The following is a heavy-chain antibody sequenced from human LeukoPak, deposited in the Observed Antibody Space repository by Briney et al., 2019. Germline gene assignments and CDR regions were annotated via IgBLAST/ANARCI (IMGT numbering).Heavy chain of an antibody. D-gene: IGHD6-6*01. V-gene: IGHV3-74*01. J-gene: IGHJ4*02. CDR3: ARVHIAARPLSYFDY. Sequence: GGSLRLSCAASGFTFSSYWMHWVRQAPGKGLVWVSRVNSEGSSTTYADSVKGRFTISRDNAKNTLYLQMNSLRAEDTAVYYCARVHIAARPLSYFDYWGQGTLVTVSS. CDR1: GFTFSSYW. CDR2: VNSEGSST.